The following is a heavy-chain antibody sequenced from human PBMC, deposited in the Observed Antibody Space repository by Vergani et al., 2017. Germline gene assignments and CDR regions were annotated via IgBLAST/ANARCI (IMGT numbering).Heavy chain of an antibody. V-gene: IGHV1-69*01. CDR1: GGTFSSYA. J-gene: IGHJ6*03. CDR2: IIPIFGTA. D-gene: IGHD2-2*01. Sequence: QVQLVQSGAEVKKPGSSVKVSCKASGGTFSSYAISWVRQAPGQGLEWMGGIIPIFGTANYAQKVQGRVTITADESTSTAYMELSSLRSEDTAVYYCARAPGDCSSTSCYVEHYYYDYMDVWGKGTTVTVSS. CDR3: ARAPGDCSSTSCYVEHYYYDYMDV.